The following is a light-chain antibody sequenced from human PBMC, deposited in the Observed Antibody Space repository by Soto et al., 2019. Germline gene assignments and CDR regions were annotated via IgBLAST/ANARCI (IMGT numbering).Light chain of an antibody. Sequence: EIVLTQSPDTLSLSPGERATLSCRASQSVSSNLAWYQQKPGQAPRLLIYGASSRATGIPDRFSGSGSGTDFTLTISRLEPEDFAVYYCQQYGSSPYTFGQGTRLEIK. CDR1: QSVSSN. V-gene: IGKV3-20*01. CDR3: QQYGSSPYT. J-gene: IGKJ5*01. CDR2: GAS.